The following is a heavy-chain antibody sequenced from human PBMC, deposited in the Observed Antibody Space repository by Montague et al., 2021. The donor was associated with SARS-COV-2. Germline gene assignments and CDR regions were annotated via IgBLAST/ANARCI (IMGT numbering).Heavy chain of an antibody. CDR1: GASFSNYY. V-gene: IGHV4-34*01. Sequence: SETLSLTCAVYGASFSNYYWSWIRQPPGKGLEWIGEINHSGSTNYNPSLRSRVTISVDTSKNQFSLKLSSVTAADTAVYYCARLAYCGADCFSGWEIFFDSWGQGTLVTVSS. CDR3: ARLAYCGADCFSGWEIFFDS. D-gene: IGHD2-21*02. J-gene: IGHJ4*02. CDR2: INHSGST.